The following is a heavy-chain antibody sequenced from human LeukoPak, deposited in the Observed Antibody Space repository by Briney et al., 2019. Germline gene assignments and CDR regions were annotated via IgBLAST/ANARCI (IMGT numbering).Heavy chain of an antibody. J-gene: IGHJ4*02. Sequence: ASVKVSCNASGGTFSSYAISWVRQAPGQGLEWMGRIIPIFGTANYAQKFQGRVTITTDESTSTAYMELSSLRSEDTAVYYCARGVDTEASCNYWGQGTLVTVSS. CDR2: IIPIFGTA. CDR3: ARGVDTEASCNY. D-gene: IGHD5-18*01. CDR1: GGTFSSYA. V-gene: IGHV1-69*05.